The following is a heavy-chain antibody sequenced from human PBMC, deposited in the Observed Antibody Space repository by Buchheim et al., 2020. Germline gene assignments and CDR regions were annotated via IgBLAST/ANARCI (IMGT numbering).Heavy chain of an antibody. CDR3: ARDGSSSSFGY. J-gene: IGHJ4*02. D-gene: IGHD6-6*01. CDR1: GYTFTNYN. V-gene: IGHV1-46*01. CDR2: IYPTGGST. Sequence: QVQLVQSGAEVQKPGASVKVSCKTSGYTFTNYNIHWVRQAPGQGLEWMGIIYPTGGSTSYTPKFQGRVTMTRDTSTSTDDMELSSLRSDDTAVYYCARDGSSSSFGYWGQGTL.